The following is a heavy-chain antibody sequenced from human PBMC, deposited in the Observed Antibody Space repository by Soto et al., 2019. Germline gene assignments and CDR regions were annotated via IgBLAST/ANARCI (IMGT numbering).Heavy chain of an antibody. Sequence: GGSLRLSCAASGFTFSSYAMSWVRQAPGKGLEWVSAISGSGGSTYYSDSVKGRFTISRDNSKSTLYLQMNSLRAEDTAVYYCARRVSSGYYPNWFDPWGQGTLVTVSS. CDR2: ISGSGGST. CDR1: GFTFSSYA. V-gene: IGHV3-23*01. CDR3: ARRVSSGYYPNWFDP. J-gene: IGHJ5*02. D-gene: IGHD3-22*01.